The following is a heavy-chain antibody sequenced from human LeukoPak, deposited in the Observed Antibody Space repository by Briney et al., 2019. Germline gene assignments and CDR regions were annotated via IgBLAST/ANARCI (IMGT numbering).Heavy chain of an antibody. J-gene: IGHJ4*02. V-gene: IGHV5-51*01. CDR2: FYPGDSDT. D-gene: IGHD2-15*01. CDR1: GYSFTNYW. Sequence: GESLKISCKGSGYSFTNYWIVWVRQMPGKGLEWMGIFYPGDSDTRYSPSFQGQVTISADKSITTAYLQWSSLKASDSAMYYCARLGGGGYCSGGSCYGDYWGQGTLVTVSS. CDR3: ARLGGGGYCSGGSCYGDY.